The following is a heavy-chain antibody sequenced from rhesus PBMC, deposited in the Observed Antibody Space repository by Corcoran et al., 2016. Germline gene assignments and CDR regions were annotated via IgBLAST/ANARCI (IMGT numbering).Heavy chain of an antibody. J-gene: IGHJ4*01. CDR2: ISYSGST. Sequence: QVQLQESGPGLVKPSETLSLTCAVSGGSISSSYYYWSWIRQAPGKGLEWIGYISYSGSTRYNPSIKRRVTISRDTSKNQFSLKLSSVTTADTAVYYCASSVGDFDYWGQGVLVTVSS. CDR3: ASSVGDFDY. V-gene: IGHV4-122*02. CDR1: GGSISSSYYY. D-gene: IGHD2-15*01.